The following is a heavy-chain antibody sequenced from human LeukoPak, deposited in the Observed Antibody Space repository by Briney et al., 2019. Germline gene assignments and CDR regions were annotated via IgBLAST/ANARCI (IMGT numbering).Heavy chain of an antibody. Sequence: GGSLRLSCAASGFTFSSYAMSWVRQAPGKGLEWVSAISGSGGSTYYADSVKGRFTISRDNAKNSLYLQMDSLRAEDTALYYCAKDTGRPTDAITMEDNAFDIWGQGTMVTVSS. CDR3: AKDTGRPTDAITMEDNAFDI. CDR2: ISGSGGST. CDR1: GFTFSSYA. J-gene: IGHJ3*02. D-gene: IGHD3-3*01. V-gene: IGHV3-23*01.